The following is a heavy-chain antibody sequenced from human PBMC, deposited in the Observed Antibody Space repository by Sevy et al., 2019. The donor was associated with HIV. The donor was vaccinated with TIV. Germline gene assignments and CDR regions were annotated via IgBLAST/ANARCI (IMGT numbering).Heavy chain of an antibody. CDR2: INWNSGRT. CDR3: AKDRAASGPGWYFDL. V-gene: IGHV3-9*01. Sequence: GGSLRLSCAASGFTFDDFAMHWVRQSPGKGLEWVSGINWNSGRTEYADSVKCRFTISRHNTKDSLYLQMHSLRHEDTAFYYCAKDRAASGPGWYFDLWGRGTLVTVSS. D-gene: IGHD6-13*01. J-gene: IGHJ2*01. CDR1: GFTFDDFA.